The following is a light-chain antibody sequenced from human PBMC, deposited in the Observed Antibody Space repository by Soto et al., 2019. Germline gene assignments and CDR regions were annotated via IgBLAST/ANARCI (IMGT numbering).Light chain of an antibody. CDR3: SSYTSSSTLEVV. Sequence: QSALTQPASVSGSPGQSITISCTGTSSDVGGYNYVSWYQQHPGKAPKLMIYDVSNRPSGVSNRFSGSKSGDTASLTISGLQAEDEADYYCSSYTSSSTLEVVFGGGT. CDR2: DVS. CDR1: SSDVGGYNY. J-gene: IGLJ2*01. V-gene: IGLV2-14*01.